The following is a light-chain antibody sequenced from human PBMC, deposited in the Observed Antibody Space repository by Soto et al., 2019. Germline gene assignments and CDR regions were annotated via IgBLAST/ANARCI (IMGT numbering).Light chain of an antibody. CDR1: QSVRSY. CDR3: QQRSNWPPT. Sequence: EIVLTQSPATLSLSPGERATLSCRASQSVRSYLAWYQQKPGQAPRLLIYDASNRATGIPARLSGSGSGTDFTLTISSLEPEDFAVYYSQQRSNWPPTFGQGTKVEIK. V-gene: IGKV3-11*01. J-gene: IGKJ1*01. CDR2: DAS.